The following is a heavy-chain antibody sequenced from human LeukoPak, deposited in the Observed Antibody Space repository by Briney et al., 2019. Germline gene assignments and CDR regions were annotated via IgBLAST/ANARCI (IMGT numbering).Heavy chain of an antibody. CDR3: ARGARLAYCGGDCYLFDY. J-gene: IGHJ4*02. D-gene: IGHD2-21*02. Sequence: ASVKVSCKASGYTFTGYYMHWVRQAPGQGLEWMGWINPNSGGTNYAQKFQGRVTMTRDTSISTAYMGLSRLRSDDTAVYYCARGARLAYCGGDCYLFDYWGQGTLVTVSS. CDR1: GYTFTGYY. V-gene: IGHV1-2*02. CDR2: INPNSGGT.